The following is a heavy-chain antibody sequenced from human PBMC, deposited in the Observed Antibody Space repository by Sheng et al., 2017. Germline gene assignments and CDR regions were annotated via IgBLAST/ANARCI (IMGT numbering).Heavy chain of an antibody. CDR2: IYHSGST. CDR1: GYSISSGYY. V-gene: IGHV4-38-2*02. CDR3: ARDDYGDILAYNWFDP. Sequence: QVQLQESGPGLVKPSETLSLTCAVSGYSISSGYYWGWIRQPPGKGLEWIGSIYHSGSTYYNPSLKSRVTISVDTSKNQFSLKLSSVTAADTAVYYCARDDYGDILAYNWFDPWGQGTLVTVSS. D-gene: IGHD4-17*01. J-gene: IGHJ5*02.